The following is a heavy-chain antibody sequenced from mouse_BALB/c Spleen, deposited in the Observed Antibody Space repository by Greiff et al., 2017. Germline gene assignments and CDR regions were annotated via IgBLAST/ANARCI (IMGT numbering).Heavy chain of an antibody. CDR1: GYTFTSYW. Sequence: QVQLQQPGAELVKPGASVKLSCKASGYTFTSYWMHWVKQRPGQGLEWIGEINPSNGRTNYNEKFKSKATLTVDKSSSTAYMQLSSLTSEDSAVYYCAREYYGPFAYWGQGTLVTVSA. J-gene: IGHJ3*01. CDR3: AREYYGPFAY. V-gene: IGHV1S81*02. D-gene: IGHD1-2*01. CDR2: INPSNGRT.